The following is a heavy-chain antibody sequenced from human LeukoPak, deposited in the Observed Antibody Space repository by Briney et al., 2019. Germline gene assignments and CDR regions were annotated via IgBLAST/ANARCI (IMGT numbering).Heavy chain of an antibody. D-gene: IGHD3-3*01. CDR1: GDTLANYG. CDR3: SRSTSIAISREW. Sequence: GASVKVSCKASGDTLANYGFTWVRQAPGHGLEWVGWVSDNSGYTTSAQKFQGRVTLTTDSSTNTGYMELRSLTSDDTAVYYCSRSTSIAISREWWGQGTLVIVSS. J-gene: IGHJ1*01. CDR2: VSDNSGYT. V-gene: IGHV1-18*01.